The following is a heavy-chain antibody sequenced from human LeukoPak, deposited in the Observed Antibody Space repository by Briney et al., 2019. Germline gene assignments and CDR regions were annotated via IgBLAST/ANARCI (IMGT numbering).Heavy chain of an antibody. CDR1: GGSISSGSYY. V-gene: IGHV4-61*02. CDR3: ARGLTGNDY. D-gene: IGHD7-27*01. CDR2: IYTSGST. Sequence: SQTLSLTCTVSGGSISSGSYYWSWIRQPAGKGLEWIGRIYTSGSTNYNPSLKSRVTISVDTSKNQFSLKLSSVTAADTAVYYCARGLTGNDYWGQGTLVTVSS. J-gene: IGHJ4*02.